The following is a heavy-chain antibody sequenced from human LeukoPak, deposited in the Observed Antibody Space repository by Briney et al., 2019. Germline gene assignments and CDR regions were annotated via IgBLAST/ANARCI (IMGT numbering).Heavy chain of an antibody. D-gene: IGHD3-10*02. Sequence: GGSLRLSCSASGFTFTTYGMNWVRQAPGKGLEWVSGIGGSGTRTYYADSVKGRFTISRDNSKNTLYLQMNSLRDEDTAVYYCAELGITMIGGVWGKGTTVTISS. CDR1: GFTFTTYG. CDR2: IGGSGTRT. V-gene: IGHV3-23*01. J-gene: IGHJ6*04. CDR3: AELGITMIGGV.